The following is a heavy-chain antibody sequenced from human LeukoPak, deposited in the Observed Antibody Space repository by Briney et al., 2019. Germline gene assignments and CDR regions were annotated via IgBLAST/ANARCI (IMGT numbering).Heavy chain of an antibody. J-gene: IGHJ6*02. CDR2: IYYSGST. D-gene: IGHD2-2*01. CDR1: GGSISSYY. V-gene: IGHV4-59*01. Sequence: SETLSLTCTVSGGSISSYYWDWIRQPPGKALEWIGYIYYSGSTNYNPSLKSRVTISVDTSKNQFSLKLSSVTAADTAVYYCARGCSSTSCDPYYYYAMDVWGQGTTVTVSS. CDR3: ARGCSSTSCDPYYYYAMDV.